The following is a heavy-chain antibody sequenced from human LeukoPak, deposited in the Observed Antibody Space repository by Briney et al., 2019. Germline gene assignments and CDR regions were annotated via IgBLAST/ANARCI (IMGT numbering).Heavy chain of an antibody. J-gene: IGHJ4*02. CDR3: ARAETLRYFDWLPAPFDH. V-gene: IGHV1-69*13. CDR2: IIPIFGTA. CDR1: GGTFSSYA. D-gene: IGHD3-9*01. Sequence: ASVKVSCKASGGTFSSYAISWVRQAPGQGLEWMGGIIPIFGTANYAQKFQGRVTITADESTSTAYMELSSLRSEDTAVYYCARAETLRYFDWLPAPFDHWGQGTLVTVSS.